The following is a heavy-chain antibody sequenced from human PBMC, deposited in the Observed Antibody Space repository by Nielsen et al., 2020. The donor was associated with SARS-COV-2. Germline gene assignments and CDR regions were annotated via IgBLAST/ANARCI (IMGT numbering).Heavy chain of an antibody. CDR2: MNPNSGNT. J-gene: IGHJ6*03. V-gene: IGHV1-8*01. Sequence: ASVKVSCKASGYTFTSYDINWVRQATGQGLEWMGWMNPNSGNTGYAQKFQGRVTMTRNTSISTAYMELSSLRSGDAAVYYCARGVYCSGGSCYYYYYYMDVWGKGTTVTVSS. D-gene: IGHD2-15*01. CDR1: GYTFTSYD. CDR3: ARGVYCSGGSCYYYYYYMDV.